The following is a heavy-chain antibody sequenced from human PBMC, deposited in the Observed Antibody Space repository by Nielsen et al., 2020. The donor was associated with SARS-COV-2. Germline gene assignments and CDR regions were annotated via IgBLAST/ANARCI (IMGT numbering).Heavy chain of an antibody. D-gene: IGHD1-26*01. CDR2: IYYSGST. J-gene: IGHJ5*02. CDR1: GGSISSSSYY. Sequence: GSLRLSCTVSGGSISSSSYYWGWIRQPPGKGLEWIGSIYYSGSTYYNPSLKSRVTISVDTSKNQFSLKLSSVTAADTAVYYCARVLGGSSLFVWFDPWGQGTLVTVSS. CDR3: ARVLGGSSLFVWFDP. V-gene: IGHV4-39*07.